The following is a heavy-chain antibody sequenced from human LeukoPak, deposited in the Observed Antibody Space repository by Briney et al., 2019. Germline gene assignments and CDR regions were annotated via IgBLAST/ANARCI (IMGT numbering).Heavy chain of an antibody. CDR2: IYTSGST. CDR3: ARIRRRTPRRNYSSSWYEFDP. D-gene: IGHD6-13*01. J-gene: IGHJ5*02. Sequence: PSGTLSLTCTVSGGSLNSYYWSWIRQPAGKGLEWIGRIYTSGSTNYNPSLKSRLTMSVDTSKHQFSLKLSSVNAADTAVYYCARIRRRTPRRNYSSSWYEFDPWGQGTLVTVSS. V-gene: IGHV4-4*07. CDR1: GGSLNSYY.